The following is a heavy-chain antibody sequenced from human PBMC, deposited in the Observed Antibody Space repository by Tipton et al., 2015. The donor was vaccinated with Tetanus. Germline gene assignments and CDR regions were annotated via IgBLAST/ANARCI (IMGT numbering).Heavy chain of an antibody. V-gene: IGHV3-21*06. D-gene: IGHD1-1*01. CDR1: GFLFSSYT. J-gene: IGHJ3*02. CDR2: ISSSDRNI. CDR3: ARLYTGSLQRDAFDM. Sequence: SLRLSCAASGFLFSSYTMNWVRQGPGKGLEWVSSISSSDRNITYAASLKGRFTISRDNAKNSLYLQINRLRAKDTDIYYCARLYTGSLQRDAFDMWGQGTGVTVSS.